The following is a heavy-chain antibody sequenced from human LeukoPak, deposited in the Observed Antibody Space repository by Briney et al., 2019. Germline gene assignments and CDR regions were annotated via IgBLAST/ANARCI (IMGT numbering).Heavy chain of an antibody. CDR3: ARQQAVAGPGIDY. D-gene: IGHD6-19*01. J-gene: IGHJ4*02. CDR2: IFPAGSGT. Sequence: RGESLKISCEASGYSFTSYWIGWVRQMPGKGLEWMGIIFPAGSGTRYSPSFQGQGTISADKSINTAYLQWSSLKASDTAIYYCARQQAVAGPGIDYWGQGTVVTVSS. V-gene: IGHV5-51*01. CDR1: GYSFTSYW.